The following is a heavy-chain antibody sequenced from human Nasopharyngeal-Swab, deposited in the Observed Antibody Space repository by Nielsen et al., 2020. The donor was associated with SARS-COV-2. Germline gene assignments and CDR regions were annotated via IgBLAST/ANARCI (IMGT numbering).Heavy chain of an antibody. D-gene: IGHD3-9*01. CDR2: INHSGST. CDR3: ARHAEVLRYFDWVYREGWFDP. V-gene: IGHV4-34*01. J-gene: IGHJ5*02. Sequence: WIRQPPGKGLEWIGEINHSGSTNCNPSLKSRVSISVDTSKNQFSLKLSSVTAADTAVYYCARHAEVLRYFDWVYREGWFDPWGQGTLVTVSS.